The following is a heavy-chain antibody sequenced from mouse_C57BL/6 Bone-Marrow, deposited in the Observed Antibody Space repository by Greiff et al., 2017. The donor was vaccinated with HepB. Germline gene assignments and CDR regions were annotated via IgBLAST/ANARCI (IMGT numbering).Heavy chain of an antibody. V-gene: IGHV1-39*01. CDR2: INPNYGTS. CDR1: GYSFTDYN. J-gene: IGHJ2*01. Sequence: VQLQQSGPELVKPGASVKISCKASGYSFTDYNMNWVKQSKGKSLEGIGVINPNYGTSSNNQKFKGKATLTVDQSSSTAYMQLNSLTSEDAAVYYCARDEVLLRYDFDYWGKGTTLTVAT. D-gene: IGHD1-1*01. CDR3: ARDEVLLRYDFDY.